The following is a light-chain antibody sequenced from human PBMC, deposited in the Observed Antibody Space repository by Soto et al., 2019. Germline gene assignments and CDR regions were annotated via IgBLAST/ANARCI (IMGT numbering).Light chain of an antibody. CDR1: QSVLYSPNNKNY. Sequence: DIVMTQSPDSLAVSLGERATFNCKSSQSVLYSPNNKNYLAWYQQKPGQPPKLLIYWASTRESGVPDRFSGSGSGTDFTLTISSLQAADVAVYYCQQYYSTPWTFGQGTKVEI. CDR2: WAS. CDR3: QQYYSTPWT. V-gene: IGKV4-1*01. J-gene: IGKJ1*01.